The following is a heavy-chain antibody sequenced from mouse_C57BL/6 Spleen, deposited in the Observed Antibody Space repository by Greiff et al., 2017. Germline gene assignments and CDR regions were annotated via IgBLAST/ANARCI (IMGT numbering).Heavy chain of an antibody. CDR3: ARWGATVVASYYFDY. CDR1: GYTFTSYW. D-gene: IGHD1-1*01. V-gene: IGHV1-69*01. Sequence: QVQLQQPGAELVMPGASVKLSCKASGYTFTSYWMHWVKQRPGQGLEWIGEIDPSDSYTNYNQKFKGKSTLTVDQSSSTAYLQLSSLTSADSAVSYCARWGATVVASYYFDYWGQGTTLTVSS. CDR2: IDPSDSYT. J-gene: IGHJ2*01.